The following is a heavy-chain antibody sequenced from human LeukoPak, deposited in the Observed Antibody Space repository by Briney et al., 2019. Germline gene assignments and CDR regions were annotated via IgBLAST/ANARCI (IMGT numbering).Heavy chain of an antibody. CDR1: GYSFTSNW. Sequence: GESLKISCTGSGYSFTSNWIGWVRQMPGKGLEWMGIIYPGDSDTRYSPSFQGQVTISADKSISTAYLQWSSLRASDTAMYYCARRVAGSYHDAFDIWGQGTMVTVSS. D-gene: IGHD1-26*01. J-gene: IGHJ3*02. V-gene: IGHV5-51*01. CDR3: ARRVAGSYHDAFDI. CDR2: IYPGDSDT.